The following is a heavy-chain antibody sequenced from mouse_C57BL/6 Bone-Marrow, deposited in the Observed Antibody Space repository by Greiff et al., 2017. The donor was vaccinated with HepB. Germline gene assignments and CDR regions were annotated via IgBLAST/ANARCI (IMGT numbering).Heavy chain of an antibody. Sequence: VKLQQSGAELARPGASVKLSCKASGYTFTSYGISWVKQRTGQGLEWIGEIYPRSGNTYYNEKFKGKATLTADKSSSTAYMELRSLTSEDSAVYFCARERMNYGLFAYWGQGTLVTVSA. CDR1: GYTFTSYG. CDR3: ARERMNYGLFAY. J-gene: IGHJ3*01. CDR2: IYPRSGNT. V-gene: IGHV1-81*01. D-gene: IGHD1-1*02.